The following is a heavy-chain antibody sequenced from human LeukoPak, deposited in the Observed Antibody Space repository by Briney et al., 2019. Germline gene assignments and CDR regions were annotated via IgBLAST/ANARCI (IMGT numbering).Heavy chain of an antibody. J-gene: IGHJ4*02. D-gene: IGHD5-24*01. Sequence: ASVKVSCKASGYTFTGYYMHWVRQATGQGLEWMGWMNPNSGNTGYAQKFQGRVTMTRNTSISTAYMELSSLRSEDTAVYYCARDLEMATIEPPVYWGQGTLVTVSS. CDR2: MNPNSGNT. CDR3: ARDLEMATIEPPVY. CDR1: GYTFTGYY. V-gene: IGHV1-8*02.